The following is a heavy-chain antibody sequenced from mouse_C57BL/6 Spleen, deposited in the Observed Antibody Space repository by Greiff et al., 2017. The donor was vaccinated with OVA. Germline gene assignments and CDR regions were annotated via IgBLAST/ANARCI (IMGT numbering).Heavy chain of an antibody. J-gene: IGHJ2*01. CDR2: INPNNGGT. V-gene: IGHV1-22*01. D-gene: IGHD3-1*01. CDR3: ARPARATFYYFDY. CDR1: GYTFTDYN. Sequence: VQLQQSGPELVKPGASVKMSCKASGYTFTDYNMHWVKQSHGKSLEWIGYINPNNGGTSYNQKFKGKATLTVNKSSSTAYMELRSLTSEDSAVYYCARPARATFYYFDYWGQGTTLTVSS.